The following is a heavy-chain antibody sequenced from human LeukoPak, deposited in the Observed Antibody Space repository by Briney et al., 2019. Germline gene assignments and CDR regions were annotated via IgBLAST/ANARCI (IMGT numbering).Heavy chain of an antibody. V-gene: IGHV4-34*01. Sequence: SETLSLTCAVYGGSFSGYYWTWIRQPPGKGLEWIGEVTDTGNRNYSPSLRSRVTISIDTSRNQFSLKVSSVTAAGTSVFYCARGRGSSSGWGHYYYSMDVWGLGTTVTVSS. CDR2: VTDTGNR. J-gene: IGHJ6*03. CDR3: ARGRGSSSGWGHYYYSMDV. CDR1: GGSFSGYY. D-gene: IGHD6-19*01.